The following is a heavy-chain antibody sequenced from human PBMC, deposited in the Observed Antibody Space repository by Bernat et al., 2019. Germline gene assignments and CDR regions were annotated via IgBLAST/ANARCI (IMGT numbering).Heavy chain of an antibody. D-gene: IGHD2-2*01. J-gene: IGHJ4*02. Sequence: QVQLQESGPGLVKPSETLSLTCTVSGGSISSYYWSWIRQPPGKGLEWIGYIYYSGNTNYNPSLKSRVTISVDTSKNQFSLKLRSVTAADTAVYYCARVSCSSTSCQHRNHYDYWGQGTLVTVSS. CDR3: ARVSCSSTSCQHRNHYDY. CDR2: IYYSGNT. CDR1: GGSISSYY. V-gene: IGHV4-59*01.